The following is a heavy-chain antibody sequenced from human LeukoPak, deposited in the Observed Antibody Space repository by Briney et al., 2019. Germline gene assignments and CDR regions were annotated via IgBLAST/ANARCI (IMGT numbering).Heavy chain of an antibody. CDR3: ASGSYYFDY. J-gene: IGHJ4*02. CDR1: GVSISSYY. CDR2: IYYSGST. Sequence: SETLSLTCTVSGVSISSYYWSWIRQPPGKALEWIGYIYYSGSTKYNPSLKSRATISVDTSKNQFSLKLSSVTAADTAVYYCASGSYYFDYWGQGTLVTVSS. D-gene: IGHD1-26*01. V-gene: IGHV4-59*08.